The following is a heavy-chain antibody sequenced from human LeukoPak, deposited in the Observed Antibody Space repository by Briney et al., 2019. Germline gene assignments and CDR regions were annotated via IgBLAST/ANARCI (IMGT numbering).Heavy chain of an antibody. CDR1: GFTFSDYY. Sequence: GGSLRLSCAASGFTFSDYYMSWIRQAPGKGLEWVAVISYDGSNKYYADSVKGRFTISRDNSKNTLYLQMNSLRAEDTAVYYCARDRSTGGQQQLALDYWGQGTLVTVSS. D-gene: IGHD6-13*01. CDR3: ARDRSTGGQQQLALDY. V-gene: IGHV3-30-3*01. CDR2: ISYDGSNK. J-gene: IGHJ4*02.